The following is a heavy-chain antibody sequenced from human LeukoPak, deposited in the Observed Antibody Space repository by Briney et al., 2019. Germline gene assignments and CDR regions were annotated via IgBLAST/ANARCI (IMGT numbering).Heavy chain of an antibody. V-gene: IGHV4-31*03. CDR2: IYYSGST. CDR3: ARSTMVQGIAAVDAFDI. CDR1: GGSISSGGYY. D-gene: IGHD3-10*01. Sequence: SETLSLTCTVSGGSISSGGYYWSWIRQHPGKGLEWIGYIYYSGSTYYNPSLKSRVTISVDTSKNQFPLKLSSVTAADTAVYYCARSTMVQGIAAVDAFDIWGQGTMVTVSS. J-gene: IGHJ3*02.